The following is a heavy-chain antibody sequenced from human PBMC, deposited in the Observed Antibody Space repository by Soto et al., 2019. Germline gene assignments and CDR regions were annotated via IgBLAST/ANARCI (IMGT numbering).Heavy chain of an antibody. CDR2: IYYSGST. J-gene: IGHJ4*02. Sequence: PSETLSLTCTVSGGSISSGSYYWSWIRQHPGKGLEWIGYIYYSGSTYYNPSLKSRVTISVDTSKNQFSLKLSSVTATDTAVYYCARGNPTVTTYAIDYWGQGTLVTVSS. D-gene: IGHD4-17*01. CDR3: ARGNPTVTTYAIDY. V-gene: IGHV4-31*03. CDR1: GGSISSGSYY.